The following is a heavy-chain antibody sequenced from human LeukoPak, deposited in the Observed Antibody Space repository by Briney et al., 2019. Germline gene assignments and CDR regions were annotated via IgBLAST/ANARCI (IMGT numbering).Heavy chain of an antibody. CDR2: IIPIFGTA. CDR1: GGTFSSYA. V-gene: IGHV1-69*01. J-gene: IGHJ4*02. Sequence: GASVKVSCKASGGTFSSYAISWVRQAPGQGLEWMGGIIPIFGTANYAQKFQGRVTITADESTSTAYMELSSLRSEDTAVYYCARSTHYDSSGYYIDYWGRGTLVTVSS. CDR3: ARSTHYDSSGYYIDY. D-gene: IGHD3-22*01.